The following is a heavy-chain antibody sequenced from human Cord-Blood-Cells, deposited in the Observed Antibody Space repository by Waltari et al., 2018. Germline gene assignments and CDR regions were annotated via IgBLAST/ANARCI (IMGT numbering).Heavy chain of an antibody. V-gene: IGHV4-34*01. Sequence: QVQLQQWGAGLLKPSETLSLTCAVYGGSFSGYYCSWIRQPHGKGLEWTGEIKHSGSTNYNPSLKSRVTISVDTSKNQFSLKLSSVTAADTAVYYCARGITMVRGVTASNWFDPWGQGTLVTVSS. CDR2: IKHSGST. CDR3: ARGITMVRGVTASNWFDP. D-gene: IGHD3-10*01. CDR1: GGSFSGYY. J-gene: IGHJ5*02.